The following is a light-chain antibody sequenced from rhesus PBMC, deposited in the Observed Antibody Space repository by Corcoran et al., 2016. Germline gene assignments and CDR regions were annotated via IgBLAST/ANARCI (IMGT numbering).Light chain of an antibody. CDR1: ENVNND. Sequence: DIQMTQSPSSLSASVGDRVTITCRTSENVNNDLNWYQQKAGEAPKLLLYKASTLQSGVTSRFSGTRSGPVYTFTINCMQSEDVATYYFQHNYGTPPYSFVPGAKLEIK. CDR3: QHNYGTPPYS. V-gene: IGKV1-74*01. CDR2: KAS. J-gene: IGKJ2*01.